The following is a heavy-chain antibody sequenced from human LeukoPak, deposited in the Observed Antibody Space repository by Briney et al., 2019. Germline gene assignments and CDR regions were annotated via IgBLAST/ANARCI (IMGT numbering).Heavy chain of an antibody. D-gene: IGHD6-13*01. J-gene: IGHJ6*02. CDR3: ARDNKSAAAEHYYYYYGMDV. V-gene: IGHV1-2*02. CDR1: GYTFTGYY. Sequence: GASVKVSCKASGYTFTGYYMHWVRQAPGQGLEWMGWINPNSGGTNYAQKFQGRVTMTRDTSITPAYMELRSLRCDDTAVYYCARDNKSAAAEHYYYYYGMDVWGQGTTVTVSS. CDR2: INPNSGGT.